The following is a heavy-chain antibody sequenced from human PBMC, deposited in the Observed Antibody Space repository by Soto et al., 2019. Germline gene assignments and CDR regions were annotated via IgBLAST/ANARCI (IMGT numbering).Heavy chain of an antibody. CDR2: LNGSGGST. CDR3: ARGFSAGKGSPPDF. CDR1: GFTFSNYA. D-gene: IGHD3-10*01. Sequence: EVQLSESGGGLVQPGGSLRLSCAASGFTFSNYAMTWVRQAPGKGLEWVSGLNGSGGSTSSADSVKGRFAISRDNSKNTLYLQMNNLRDGDTAVYYGARGFSAGKGSPPDFWCQGTLVTVSS. J-gene: IGHJ4*02. V-gene: IGHV3-23*01.